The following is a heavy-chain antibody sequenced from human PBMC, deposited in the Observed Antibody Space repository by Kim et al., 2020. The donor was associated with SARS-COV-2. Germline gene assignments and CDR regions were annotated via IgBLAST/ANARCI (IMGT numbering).Heavy chain of an antibody. V-gene: IGHV3-74*01. CDR3: AREPYDY. J-gene: IGHJ4*02. Sequence: GGSLRLSCAASGFTFSNYWMHWVRQAPGKGLMWVSRINSGGSNTTYADSVKGRFTTSRDNAKNTLYLQMNSLRAEDTAVYYCAREPYDYWGQGTLVTVSS. CDR2: INSGGSNT. CDR1: GFTFSNYW.